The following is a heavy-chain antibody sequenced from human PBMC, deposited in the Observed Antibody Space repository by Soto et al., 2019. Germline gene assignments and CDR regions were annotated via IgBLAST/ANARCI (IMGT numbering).Heavy chain of an antibody. J-gene: IGHJ5*02. V-gene: IGHV4-34*01. Sequence: SETLSLTCAVYGGSFSGYYWSWIRQPPGKGLEWIGEINQSGSTNYNPYLKSRVTITVDTTTNQFSLKLSSVTAAGMAVDYCARGGPSTFGVGIKVANWFDPWGQGTLVTVSS. D-gene: IGHD3-3*01. CDR2: INQSGST. CDR1: GGSFSGYY. CDR3: ARGGPSTFGVGIKVANWFDP.